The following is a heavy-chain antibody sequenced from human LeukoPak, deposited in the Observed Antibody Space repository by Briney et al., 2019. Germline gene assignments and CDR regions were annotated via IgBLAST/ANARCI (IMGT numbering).Heavy chain of an antibody. Sequence: PGGSLRLSCAASGFTFGNYWMDWVRQAPGKGLVWVSRTSSDGSKTAYADSVQGRFAISRDNAKNTLYLQMNSLRAEDTAVYYCARHRSGDQFDYWGQGTLVTVSS. J-gene: IGHJ4*02. CDR3: ARHRSGDQFDY. CDR2: TSSDGSKT. CDR1: GFTFGNYW. D-gene: IGHD5-12*01. V-gene: IGHV3-74*01.